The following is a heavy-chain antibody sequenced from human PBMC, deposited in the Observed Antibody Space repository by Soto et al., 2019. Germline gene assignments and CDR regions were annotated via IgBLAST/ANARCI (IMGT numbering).Heavy chain of an antibody. CDR2: IYYSGST. D-gene: IGHD3-3*02. Sequence: SETLSLTCTVSGGSISSYYWSLIRQPPGKGLEWIGYIYYSGSTNYNPSLKSRVTISVDTSKNQFSLKLSSLTAADTAVYYCARGGAPIWIFGVVMSWFEPWGQGILVTLSS. V-gene: IGHV4-59*01. CDR1: GGSISSYY. CDR3: ARGGAPIWIFGVVMSWFEP. J-gene: IGHJ5*02.